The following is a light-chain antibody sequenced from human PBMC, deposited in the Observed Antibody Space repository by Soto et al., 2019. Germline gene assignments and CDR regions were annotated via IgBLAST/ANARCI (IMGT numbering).Light chain of an antibody. Sequence: DIVVTQSPLSLPVNPGEPASISCRSSQSLLHSNGYNYLDWYLQKPGQSPQVLIYLGSNRASGVPDRFSGSGSGTDFTLKISRVEAEDVGVYYCMQALQTPTFGQGTKVEIK. CDR3: MQALQTPT. CDR2: LGS. J-gene: IGKJ1*01. V-gene: IGKV2-28*01. CDR1: QSLLHSNGYNY.